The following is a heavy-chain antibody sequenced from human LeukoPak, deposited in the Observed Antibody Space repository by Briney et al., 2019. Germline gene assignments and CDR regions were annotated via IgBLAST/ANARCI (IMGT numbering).Heavy chain of an antibody. Sequence: GGSLRLSCAASGFTVSTTYMSWVRQAPGKGLEWVSLIYVDGRTYYADSMKGRFTISRDNSKNTLYLQVNSLRAEDTAVYYCARRGDGGRSFDYWGQGTLVTVSS. CDR3: ARRGDGGRSFDY. CDR2: IYVDGRT. D-gene: IGHD4-23*01. J-gene: IGHJ4*02. CDR1: GFTVSTTY. V-gene: IGHV3-53*01.